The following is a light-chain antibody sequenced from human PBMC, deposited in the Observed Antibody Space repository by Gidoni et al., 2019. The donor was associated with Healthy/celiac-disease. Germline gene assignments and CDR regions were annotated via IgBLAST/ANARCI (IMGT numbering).Light chain of an antibody. V-gene: IGKV1-39*01. CDR3: QQSYSTPFT. J-gene: IGKJ4*01. Sequence: DIQMTQSPSSLSASVGDRVTITCRARQSISSYLNWYQQKPGKAPKLLIYDASSLQSGVPSRFSGSGSGTDFTLTISSLQPEDFATYYCQQSYSTPFTFGGGTKVEIK. CDR1: QSISSY. CDR2: DAS.